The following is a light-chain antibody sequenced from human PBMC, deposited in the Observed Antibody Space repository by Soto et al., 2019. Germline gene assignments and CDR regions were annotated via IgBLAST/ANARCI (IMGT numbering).Light chain of an antibody. V-gene: IGKV3-20*01. Sequence: EIVLTQSPVTLSLSQGERATLSCRASQSVSSSYLAWYQQKPGQAPRLLIYGASSRATGIPPRFSGSGSGTDFTLTISTLQSEDFAVYYCHQYHSWPPRTFGQGTKVDI. CDR3: HQYHSWPPRT. CDR1: QSVSSSY. CDR2: GAS. J-gene: IGKJ1*01.